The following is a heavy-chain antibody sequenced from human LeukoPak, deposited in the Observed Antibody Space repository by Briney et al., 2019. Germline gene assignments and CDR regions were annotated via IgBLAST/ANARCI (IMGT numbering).Heavy chain of an antibody. D-gene: IGHD6-19*01. J-gene: IGHJ4*02. Sequence: GGSLRLSCAASGFTFNNYAMSWVRQAPGKGLEWVSAISGSGGSTYYADSVKGRFTISRDNSKNTLYLQMNSLRAEDTAVYYCAKDGYSSGWYWRAYYFDYWGQGTLVTVTS. CDR1: GFTFNNYA. CDR3: AKDGYSSGWYWRAYYFDY. CDR2: ISGSGGST. V-gene: IGHV3-23*01.